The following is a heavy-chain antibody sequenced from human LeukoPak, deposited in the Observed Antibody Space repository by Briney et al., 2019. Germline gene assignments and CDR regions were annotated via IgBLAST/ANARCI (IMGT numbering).Heavy chain of an antibody. CDR3: AKVFRKDGDFHLFDY. CDR2: ISGSGGRT. CDR1: GFTFSSYA. V-gene: IGHV3-23*01. D-gene: IGHD4-17*01. Sequence: GGSLRLSCAASGFTFSSYAMSWVRQAPGKGLEWVSAISGSGGRTYYTDSVKGRFTISRDNSKSTLYLQMNSLRAEDTAVYYCAKVFRKDGDFHLFDYWGQGTLVTVSS. J-gene: IGHJ4*02.